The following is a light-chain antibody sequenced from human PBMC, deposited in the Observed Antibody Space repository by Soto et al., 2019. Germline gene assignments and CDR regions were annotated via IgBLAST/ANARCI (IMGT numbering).Light chain of an antibody. CDR2: DAS. V-gene: IGKV1-5*01. Sequence: DIQMTQSTSTVSASVGERVTITCRASQNINSWLAWYQQKPGSAPKVLIYDASSLESGVPSRFSGSRSETEFTLTISSLQPDDFATYYCQQYNSYPYTFGPGTKVDIK. CDR1: QNINSW. J-gene: IGKJ3*01. CDR3: QQYNSYPYT.